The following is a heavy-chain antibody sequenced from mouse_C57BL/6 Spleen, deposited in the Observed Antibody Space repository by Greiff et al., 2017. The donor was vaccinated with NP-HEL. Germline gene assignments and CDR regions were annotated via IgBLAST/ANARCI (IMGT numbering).Heavy chain of an antibody. CDR2: IYPRDGST. CDR1: GYTFTSYD. CDR3: AKIYYDYDDYAMDY. J-gene: IGHJ4*01. D-gene: IGHD2-4*01. V-gene: IGHV1-85*01. Sequence: LQESGPELVKPGASVKLSCKASGYTFTSYDINWVKQRPGQGLEWIGWIYPRDGSTKYNEKFKGKATLTVDISSSTAYMELHSLTSEDSAVYFCAKIYYDYDDYAMDYWGQGTSVTVSS.